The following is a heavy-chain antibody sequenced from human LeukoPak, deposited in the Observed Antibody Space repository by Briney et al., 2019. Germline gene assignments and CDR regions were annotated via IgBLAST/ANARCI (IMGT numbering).Heavy chain of an antibody. CDR1: GSTFSDYS. J-gene: IGHJ4*02. CDR2: IDGAGDTI. Sequence: GESLRLSCATSGSTFSDYSMNWVRQAPGKGLEWVSYIDGAGDTIYYADSVKGRFTISRDNAKSSLDLQMNSRSDEDTAVYYCARRFDSRGQGTLVTVSS. CDR3: ARRFDS. V-gene: IGHV3-48*02.